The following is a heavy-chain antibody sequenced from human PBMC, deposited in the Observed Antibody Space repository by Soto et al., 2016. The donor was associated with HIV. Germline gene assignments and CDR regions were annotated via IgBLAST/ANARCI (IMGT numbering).Heavy chain of an antibody. CDR3: ARDRWGAPNNY. Sequence: QVQLVQSEAEVKKPGASVKVSCKASGYTFIGYYMHWVRQAPGQGLEWMGWINPNSGDTNYAQKFQGRVTMTRDTSISTAYMELIRLRSDDTAVYYCARDRWGAPNNYWGQGTLVTVSS. D-gene: IGHD3-16*01. CDR2: INPNSGDT. V-gene: IGHV1-2*02. CDR1: GYTFIGYY. J-gene: IGHJ4*02.